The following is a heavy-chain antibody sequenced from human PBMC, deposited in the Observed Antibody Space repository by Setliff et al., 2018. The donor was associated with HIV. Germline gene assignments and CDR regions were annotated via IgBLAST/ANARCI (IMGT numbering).Heavy chain of an antibody. Sequence: SETLSLTCTVSGASVRSDYWSWIRQSPGKGLEWLGFVHYSGNNNYNPSLKSRVTISVDTSKNQFSLKLSSVTAADTAVYYCAKDRPAADYWGQGTLVTVSS. J-gene: IGHJ4*02. V-gene: IGHV4-59*02. D-gene: IGHD6-13*01. CDR3: AKDRPAADY. CDR1: GASVRSDY. CDR2: VHYSGNN.